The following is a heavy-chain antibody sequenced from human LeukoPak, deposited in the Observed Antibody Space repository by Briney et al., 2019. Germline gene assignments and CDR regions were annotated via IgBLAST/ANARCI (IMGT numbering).Heavy chain of an antibody. CDR3: ARDRYGGRSYYFDY. CDR1: GFTFSSYG. J-gene: IGHJ4*02. Sequence: PGRSLRLSCAASGFTFSSYGMHWVRQAPGKGLEWVSVIYGGGNIYYADSVKGRSTISRDNSKNTLYLQMNSLRAEDTAVYYCARDRYGGRSYYFDYWGQGTLVTVSS. D-gene: IGHD4-23*01. V-gene: IGHV3-53*01. CDR2: IYGGGNI.